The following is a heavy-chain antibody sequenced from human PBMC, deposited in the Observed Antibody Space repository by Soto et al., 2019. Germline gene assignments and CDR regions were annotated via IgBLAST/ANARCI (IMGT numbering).Heavy chain of an antibody. CDR1: GFTFSSYW. Sequence: AGGSLRLSCAASGFTFSSYWMSWVRQAPGKGLEWVANIKQDGSEKYYVDSVKGRFTISRDNAKNSLYLQMNSLRAEDTAVYYCARDWDYDFWSGSPTSGWYFDLWGRGTLVTVSS. J-gene: IGHJ2*01. D-gene: IGHD3-3*01. CDR2: IKQDGSEK. CDR3: ARDWDYDFWSGSPTSGWYFDL. V-gene: IGHV3-7*01.